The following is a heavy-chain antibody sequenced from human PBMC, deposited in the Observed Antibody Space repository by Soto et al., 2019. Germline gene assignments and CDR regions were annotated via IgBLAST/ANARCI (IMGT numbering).Heavy chain of an antibody. CDR1: GFTFNSCW. J-gene: IGHJ4*02. CDR3: ASLIATANTIDY. Sequence: GGSLRLSCAASGFTFNSCWMHWVRQAPGKGLVWVSNINSDGSDTRYADSVKGRFTISRDNAKNTLYLQMNSLRAEDTAVYYCASLIATANTIDYWGQGTLVTVSS. D-gene: IGHD6-13*01. CDR2: INSDGSDT. V-gene: IGHV3-74*01.